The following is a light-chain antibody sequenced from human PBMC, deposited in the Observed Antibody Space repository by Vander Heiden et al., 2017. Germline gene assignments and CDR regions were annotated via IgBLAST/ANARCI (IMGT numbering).Light chain of an antibody. CDR2: LGS. CDR1: QSLLHSNGYNY. Sequence: DIVMTQSPLSLPVTPGEPASISCRSSQSLLHSNGYNYLDRYLQKPVLTPQLLIYLGSNRASGVRDRSSANGSRTDFTLKMSSVEAEDVRVYYSRQAVEAPYTFGHGTKLEIK. CDR3: RQAVEAPYT. V-gene: IGKV2-28*01. J-gene: IGKJ2*01.